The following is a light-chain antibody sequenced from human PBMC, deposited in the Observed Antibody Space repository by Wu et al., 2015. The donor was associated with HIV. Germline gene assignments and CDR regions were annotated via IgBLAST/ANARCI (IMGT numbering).Light chain of an antibody. CDR1: HSVRND. Sequence: EIVMTQSPATLSVSPGERVTLSCRASHSVRNDLAWYQQHPGQAPRLLIHGASTRATGIPDRFSGSGSGTEFTLTISSLQSEDFAVYYCQQYHDWPPALTFGQGTKVDVK. CDR2: GAS. CDR3: QQYHDWPPALT. J-gene: IGKJ1*01. V-gene: IGKV3-15*01.